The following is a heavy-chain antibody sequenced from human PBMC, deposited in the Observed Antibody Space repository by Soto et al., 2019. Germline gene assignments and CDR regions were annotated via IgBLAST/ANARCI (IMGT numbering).Heavy chain of an antibody. J-gene: IGHJ3*01. D-gene: IGHD1-26*01. V-gene: IGHV3-74*03. CDR2: IHSDGSST. Sequence: VQLVESGGGLVQPGESLRLSCAASGFTFSYYWMHWVRQAPGKGLVWVSRIHSDGSSTTYADSVKDRFTISRDNARNTLYLQMNSLRAEDTAVYYCARGDRGAFDLWGQGTVLPFSS. CDR3: ARGDRGAFDL. CDR1: GFTFSYYW.